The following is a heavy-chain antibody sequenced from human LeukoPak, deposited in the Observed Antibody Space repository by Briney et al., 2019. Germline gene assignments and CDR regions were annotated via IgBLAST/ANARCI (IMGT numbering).Heavy chain of an antibody. Sequence: GGSLRLSCAASGFTFSSYAMSWVRQAPGKGLEWVSAISGSGGSTYYADSVKGRFTISRDNSKNTLYLQMNSLRAEDTAVYYCAKAGSSGWYSVPPFDYWGQGTLVTVSS. CDR2: ISGSGGST. CDR3: AKAGSSGWYSVPPFDY. CDR1: GFTFSSYA. D-gene: IGHD6-19*01. V-gene: IGHV3-23*01. J-gene: IGHJ4*02.